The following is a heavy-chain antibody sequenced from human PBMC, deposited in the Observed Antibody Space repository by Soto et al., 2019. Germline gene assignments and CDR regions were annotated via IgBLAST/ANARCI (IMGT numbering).Heavy chain of an antibody. CDR1: GGSISSYY. J-gene: IGHJ4*02. CDR2: IYYGGST. D-gene: IGHD3-22*01. Sequence: PSETLSLTCTVSGGSISSYYWSWIRQPPGKGLEWIGYIYYGGSTNYNPSLKSRVTISVDTSKNQFSLKLSSVTAADTAVYYCARIATYDSSGYPDYWGQGTLVTVSS. V-gene: IGHV4-59*01. CDR3: ARIATYDSSGYPDY.